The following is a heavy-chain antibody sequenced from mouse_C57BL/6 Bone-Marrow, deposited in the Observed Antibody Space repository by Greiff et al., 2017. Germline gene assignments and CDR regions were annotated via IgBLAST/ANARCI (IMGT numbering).Heavy chain of an antibody. V-gene: IGHV1-81*01. CDR2: IYPRSGNT. Sequence: QVQLQQSGAELARPGASVKLSCKASGYTFTSYGISWVKQRTGQGLEWIGEIYPRSGNTYYNEKFKGKATLTADKSSSTAYMELRSLTSEDSAVYFCAREIYYEAIDYWGQGTLVTVSS. CDR1: GYTFTSYG. D-gene: IGHD2-4*01. J-gene: IGHJ4*01. CDR3: AREIYYEAIDY.